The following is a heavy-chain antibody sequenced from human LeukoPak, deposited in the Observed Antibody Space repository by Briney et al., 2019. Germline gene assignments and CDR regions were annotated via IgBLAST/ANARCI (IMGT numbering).Heavy chain of an antibody. D-gene: IGHD1-26*01. CDR2: ISYDGSNK. Sequence: GGSLRLSCAASGFTFSSYGMHWVRQAPGKGLEWVTVISYDGSNKYYADSVKGRFTISRDNAKNSLYLQMNSLRAEDMALYYCARGIVGAPAFDIWGQGTMVTVSS. CDR3: ARGIVGAPAFDI. V-gene: IGHV3-30*03. CDR1: GFTFSSYG. J-gene: IGHJ3*02.